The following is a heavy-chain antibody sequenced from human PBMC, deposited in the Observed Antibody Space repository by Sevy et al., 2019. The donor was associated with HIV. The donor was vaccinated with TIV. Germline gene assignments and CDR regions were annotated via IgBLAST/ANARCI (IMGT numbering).Heavy chain of an antibody. J-gene: IGHJ4*02. D-gene: IGHD1-1*01. CDR1: GGSISSYF. Sequence: SETLSLTCSVSGGSISSYFWTWVRQSPGKGLEWIGNIYFTGNTDYSPSLKSRVTLSLDTSKSQFSLTLKSVTAADTAIYFCASGSTTRPRVLDYWGQGTLVTVSS. CDR2: IYFTGNT. CDR3: ASGSTTRPRVLDY. V-gene: IGHV4-59*01.